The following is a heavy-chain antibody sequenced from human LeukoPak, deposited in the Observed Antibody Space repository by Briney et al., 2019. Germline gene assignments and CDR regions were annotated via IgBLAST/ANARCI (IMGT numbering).Heavy chain of an antibody. J-gene: IGHJ6*02. V-gene: IGHV1-2*04. CDR2: INPNSGGT. CDR1: GYTFTSYY. Sequence: ASVKVSCKASGYTFTSYYMHWVRQAPGQGLEWMGWINPNSGGTNYAQKFQGWVTMTRDTSISTAYMELSRLRSDDTAVYYCARDSSRVLWFGELFTAGHYGMDVWGQGTTVTVSS. CDR3: ARDSSRVLWFGELFTAGHYGMDV. D-gene: IGHD3-10*01.